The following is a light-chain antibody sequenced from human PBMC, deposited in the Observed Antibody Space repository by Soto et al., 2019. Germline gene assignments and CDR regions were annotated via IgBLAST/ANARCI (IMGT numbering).Light chain of an antibody. V-gene: IGKV3-20*01. Sequence: ETVLTQSPGTLSLSLGERGTLSCRASQSVDSTYLTWYQQKPGQAPGLLIYGASGRATGIPDRFSGSGSGTDFTLTISRLEPEDFAMYYCLHHGSSLWTFGQGTKVDIK. CDR1: QSVDSTY. J-gene: IGKJ1*01. CDR2: GAS. CDR3: LHHGSSLWT.